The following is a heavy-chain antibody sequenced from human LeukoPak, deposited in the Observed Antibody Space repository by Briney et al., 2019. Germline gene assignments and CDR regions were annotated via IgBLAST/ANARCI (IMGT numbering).Heavy chain of an antibody. CDR2: ISGSGGST. CDR1: GFTFSSYA. D-gene: IGHD6-19*01. CDR3: AKDPGYSSGWRLPYYFDY. Sequence: GGSLRLSCAASGFTFSSYAMSWIRQAPGKGLEWVSAISGSGGSTYYADSVKGRCTISRDNSKNTLYLQMNSLRAEDTAVYYCAKDPGYSSGWRLPYYFDYWGQGTLVTVSS. V-gene: IGHV3-23*01. J-gene: IGHJ4*02.